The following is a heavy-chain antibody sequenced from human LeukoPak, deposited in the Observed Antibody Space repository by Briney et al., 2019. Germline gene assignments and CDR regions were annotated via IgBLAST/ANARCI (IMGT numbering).Heavy chain of an antibody. J-gene: IGHJ3*02. D-gene: IGHD2-21*02. V-gene: IGHV3-48*02. CDR3: ARESRLAYCGGDCYSPGTAAFDI. CDR2: ISSSSSTI. CDR1: GFTFSSYS. Sequence: GSLRLSCAASGFTFSSYSMNWVRQAPGKGLEWVSYISSSSSTIYYADSVKGRFTISRDNAKNSLYLQMNSLRDEDTAVYYCARESRLAYCGGDCYSPGTAAFDIWGQGTMVTVSS.